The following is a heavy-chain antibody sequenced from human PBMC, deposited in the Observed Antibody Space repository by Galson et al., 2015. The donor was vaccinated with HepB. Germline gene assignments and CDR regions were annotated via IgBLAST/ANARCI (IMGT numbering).Heavy chain of an antibody. CDR3: ATALGAPPYYYYYGMDV. CDR2: FDPEDGET. Sequence: SVKVSCKVSGYTLTELSMHWVRQAPGKGLEWMGGFDPEDGETIYAQKFQGRVTVTEDTSTDTAYMELSSLRSEDTAVYYCATALGAPPYYYYYGMDVWGQGTTVTVSS. V-gene: IGHV1-24*01. CDR1: GYTLTELS. J-gene: IGHJ6*02. D-gene: IGHD1-26*01.